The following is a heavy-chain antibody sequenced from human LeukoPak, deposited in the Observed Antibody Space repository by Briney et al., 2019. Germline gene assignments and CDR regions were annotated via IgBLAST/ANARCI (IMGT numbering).Heavy chain of an antibody. D-gene: IGHD5-12*01. CDR1: GYTFTSYA. Sequence: ASVKVSCKASGYTFTSYAISWVRQAPGQGLEWMGGIIPIFGTANYAQKFQGRVTITADESTSTAYMELSSLRSEDTAVYYCARDEGRSGYEANWFDPWGQGTLVTVSS. CDR3: ARDEGRSGYEANWFDP. V-gene: IGHV1-69*13. J-gene: IGHJ5*02. CDR2: IIPIFGTA.